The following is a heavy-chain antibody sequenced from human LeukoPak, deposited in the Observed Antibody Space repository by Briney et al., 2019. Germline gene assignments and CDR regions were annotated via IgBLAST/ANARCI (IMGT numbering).Heavy chain of an antibody. CDR2: IYRTGST. Sequence: PSETLSLTCTVSGGSISSGAYWGWVRQPPGKGLEWIATIYRTGSTYYNPSLKSRVTISVDTSKNQFSLKLSSVTAADTAVYYCARAHSRSFWSGYPYDAFDIWGQGTMVTVSP. CDR3: ARAHSRSFWSGYPYDAFDI. CDR1: GGSISSGAY. V-gene: IGHV4-38-2*02. J-gene: IGHJ3*02. D-gene: IGHD3-3*01.